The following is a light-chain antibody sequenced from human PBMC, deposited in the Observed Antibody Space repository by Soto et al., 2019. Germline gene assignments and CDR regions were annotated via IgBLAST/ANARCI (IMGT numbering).Light chain of an antibody. CDR2: DVS. Sequence: QSALTQPASVSGSPGQSITISCTGTSSDVGGYNYVSWYQQHPGKAPKLMIYDVSNRPSGVSNRFSGSKSGNTASLTISGLQPEDEADYYCSSYTSSSTLVVFGGGTKLTLL. CDR1: SSDVGGYNY. CDR3: SSYTSSSTLVV. J-gene: IGLJ2*01. V-gene: IGLV2-14*01.